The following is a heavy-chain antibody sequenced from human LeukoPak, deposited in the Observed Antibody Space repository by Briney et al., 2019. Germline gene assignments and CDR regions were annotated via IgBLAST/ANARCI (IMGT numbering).Heavy chain of an antibody. J-gene: IGHJ4*02. Sequence: GGSLRLSCAASGFTFSSYSMNWVRQAPGKGLEWVSSINSSSSYIYYTDSVKGRFTISGDNAKNSLYLQMNSLRAEDTAVYYCARDTDYGDYVSGYWGQGTLVTDSS. CDR2: INSSSSYI. D-gene: IGHD4-17*01. CDR3: ARDTDYGDYVSGY. CDR1: GFTFSSYS. V-gene: IGHV3-21*03.